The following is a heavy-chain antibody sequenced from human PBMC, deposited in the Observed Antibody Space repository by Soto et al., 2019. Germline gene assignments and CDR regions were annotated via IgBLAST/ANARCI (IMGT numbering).Heavy chain of an antibody. J-gene: IGHJ3*02. CDR1: GFTFSSYA. Sequence: EVQLLESGGGLVQPGGSLRPSCAASGFTFSSYAMSWVRQAPGKGLEWVSAISGSGGSTYYADSVKGRFTISRDNSKNTLYLQMNSLRAEDTAVYYCAKDKCSGGSCYPDAFDIWGQGTMVTVSS. CDR2: ISGSGGST. D-gene: IGHD2-15*01. CDR3: AKDKCSGGSCYPDAFDI. V-gene: IGHV3-23*01.